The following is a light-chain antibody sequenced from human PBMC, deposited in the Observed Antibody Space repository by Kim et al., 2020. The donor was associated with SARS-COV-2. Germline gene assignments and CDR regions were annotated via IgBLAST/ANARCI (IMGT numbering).Light chain of an antibody. Sequence: DIVLTQSPGTLSLSPGERATLSCRASQRISSGYLAWYQHKPGQTPRLLIYAASSRASGIPDRFSGSGSGTDFTLTISRLEPEDFAVYYCQKYVSSPYTFGQGTKLEI. CDR3: QKYVSSPYT. J-gene: IGKJ2*01. CDR2: AAS. CDR1: QRISSGY. V-gene: IGKV3-20*01.